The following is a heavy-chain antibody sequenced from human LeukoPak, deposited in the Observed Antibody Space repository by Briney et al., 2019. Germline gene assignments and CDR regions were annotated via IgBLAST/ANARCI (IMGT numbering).Heavy chain of an antibody. CDR2: ISSSGSTI. D-gene: IGHD6-19*01. V-gene: IGHV3-11*01. CDR3: ARDSDGWSIPFDY. CDR1: GFTFSDYY. Sequence: PGGSLRLSCAASGFTFSDYYMSWIRQAPGKGLEWVSYISSSGSTIYYADSVKGRFTISRDNAKNSLYLQMNTLRAEDTAVYYCARDSDGWSIPFDYWGQGTLVTVSS. J-gene: IGHJ4*02.